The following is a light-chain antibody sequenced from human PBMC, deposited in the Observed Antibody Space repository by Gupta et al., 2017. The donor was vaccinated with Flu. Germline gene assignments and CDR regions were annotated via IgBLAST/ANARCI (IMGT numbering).Light chain of an antibody. J-gene: IGKJ3*01. CDR3: QQYKNWLSFT. CDR1: QSVSSN. V-gene: IGKV3-15*01. Sequence: EIVMTQSPATLSVSPGERATLSCRASQSVSSNLAWYQQKPGQAPRLLIYGASTRATGIPARFSGSGSGTEFTLTISSLQSEDFAVYYCQQYKNWLSFTFGHGTKVDIK. CDR2: GAS.